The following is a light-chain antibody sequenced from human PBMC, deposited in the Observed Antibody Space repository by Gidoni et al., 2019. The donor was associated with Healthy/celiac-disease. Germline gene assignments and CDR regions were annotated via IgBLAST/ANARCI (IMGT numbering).Light chain of an antibody. CDR2: DAS. CDR3: QQRSNWPT. CDR1: QSVSSY. V-gene: IGKV3-11*01. Sequence: EIVFIQSPATLSLSPGERATLSCRASQSVSSYLAWYQQKPGQAPRLLIYDASNRATSIPARFSGSGSGTDFTLTISSLEPEDFAVYYCQQRSNWPTFGQGTRLEIK. J-gene: IGKJ5*01.